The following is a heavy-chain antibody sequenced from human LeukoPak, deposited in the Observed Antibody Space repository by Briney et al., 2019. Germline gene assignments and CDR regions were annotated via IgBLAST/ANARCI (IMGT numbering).Heavy chain of an antibody. D-gene: IGHD3-10*01. V-gene: IGHV4-30-4*01. Sequence: PSETLSLTCTVSGGSISSGDYYWSWIRQPPGKGLEWIGYIYYSGSTYYNPSLKSRVTISVDTSKNQFSLKLSSVTAADTAVYYCARFGSLKPVLLWFGEKRAFDYWGQGTLVTVSS. J-gene: IGHJ4*02. CDR1: GGSISSGDYY. CDR2: IYYSGST. CDR3: ARFGSLKPVLLWFGEKRAFDY.